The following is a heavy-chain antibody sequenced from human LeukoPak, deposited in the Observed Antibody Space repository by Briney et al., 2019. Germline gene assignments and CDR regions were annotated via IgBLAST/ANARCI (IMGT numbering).Heavy chain of an antibody. CDR2: VIPNSGGT. J-gene: IGHJ4*02. D-gene: IGHD6-6*01. V-gene: IGHV1-2*02. CDR3: TRGDVLRSTEY. CDR1: GYTFTDYY. Sequence: GASVKVSCKASGYTFTDYYMHWVRQAPGQGLEWMGWVIPNSGGTNYAQKFQGRVTMTRDTSISTAYMELNRLTSDDTAVYYCTRGDVLRSTEYWGQGTLVTVSS.